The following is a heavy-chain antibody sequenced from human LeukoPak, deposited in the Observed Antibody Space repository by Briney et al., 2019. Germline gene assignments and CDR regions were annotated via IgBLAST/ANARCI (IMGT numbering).Heavy chain of an antibody. Sequence: GGSLRLSCAASGFTFDDYGMSWVRQAPGKGLEWVSGINWNGGSTVYADSVKGRFTISRDNAKNSLYLQINSLRAEDTALYYCARVYRNVVGAVHDAFDIWGQGTMVTVSS. V-gene: IGHV3-20*04. CDR1: GFTFDDYG. J-gene: IGHJ3*02. CDR3: ARVYRNVVGAVHDAFDI. D-gene: IGHD2-15*01. CDR2: INWNGGST.